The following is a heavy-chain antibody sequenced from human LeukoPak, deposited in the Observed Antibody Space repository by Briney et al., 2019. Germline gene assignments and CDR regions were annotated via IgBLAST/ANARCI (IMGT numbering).Heavy chain of an antibody. CDR2: ISYDGSNK. CDR1: KFTFSSYG. Sequence: PGGSLRLSCTASKFTFSSYGMHWVRQAPGKGLEWVAVISYDGSNKYYADSVKGRFTISRDNSKNTLYLQMNSLRAEDTAVYYCAKEYCINGVCYHFDYWGQGTLVTVSS. V-gene: IGHV3-30*18. CDR3: AKEYCINGVCYHFDY. J-gene: IGHJ4*02. D-gene: IGHD2-8*01.